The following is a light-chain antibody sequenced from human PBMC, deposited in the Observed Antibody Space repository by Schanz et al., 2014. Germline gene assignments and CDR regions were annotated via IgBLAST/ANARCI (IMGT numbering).Light chain of an antibody. V-gene: IGKV3D-15*01. CDR3: QQYNGGT. CDR2: DAS. Sequence: EIVLTQSPGTLSLSPGERATLSCRTSQSLSSSKLAWYQQKPGQSPRLFIYDASNRATGIPARFSGSGSGTEFTLTISSLQSEDFAVYYCQQYNGGTFGQGTKVEIK. J-gene: IGKJ1*01. CDR1: QSLSSSK.